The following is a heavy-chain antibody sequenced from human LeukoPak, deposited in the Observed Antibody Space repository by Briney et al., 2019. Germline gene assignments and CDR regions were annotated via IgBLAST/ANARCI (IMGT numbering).Heavy chain of an antibody. CDR3: LRTEWDGRDP. J-gene: IGHJ5*02. Sequence: ASVKVSCKASGYIFTTFDFHWLRQAPAQGLEWMGWMSPNTGNTSYAQKFQGRVTMTRDTSIRTAYMELSSLTLEDTAVYYCLRTEWDGRDPWGQGTLVTVSS. CDR1: GYIFTTFD. D-gene: IGHD1-26*01. CDR2: MSPNTGNT. V-gene: IGHV1-8*01.